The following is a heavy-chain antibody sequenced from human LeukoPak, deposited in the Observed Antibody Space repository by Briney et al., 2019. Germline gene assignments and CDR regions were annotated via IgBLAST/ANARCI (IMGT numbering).Heavy chain of an antibody. V-gene: IGHV5-51*04. CDR3: AKVVENTYSRRYFDY. D-gene: IGHD3-22*01. Sequence: GESLKISCKGSGYTFTNYWIAWVRQMPGKGLEWMGIIYAGDSDTRYSPSFQGQVTISADKPITTAYLQWSSLKASDTAMYYCAKVVENTYSRRYFDYWGQGTLVTVSS. J-gene: IGHJ4*02. CDR1: GYTFTNYW. CDR2: IYAGDSDT.